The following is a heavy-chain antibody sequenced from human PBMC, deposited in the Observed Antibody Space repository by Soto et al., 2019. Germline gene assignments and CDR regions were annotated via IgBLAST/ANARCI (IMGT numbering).Heavy chain of an antibody. Sequence: QVQLQESGPGLVKPSQTLSLTCTVSGGSISSGGYSWIRIRQHAGQGLEWMGYISYSGSTYYNPSLKRRDTISVDSSKNQCSLKMRSVAAADTAVYYCAGEDVVATLLDYWGQGTLVTVSS. D-gene: IGHD5-12*01. V-gene: IGHV4-31*03. CDR2: ISYSGST. CDR1: GGSISSGGYS. J-gene: IGHJ4*02. CDR3: AGEDVVATLLDY.